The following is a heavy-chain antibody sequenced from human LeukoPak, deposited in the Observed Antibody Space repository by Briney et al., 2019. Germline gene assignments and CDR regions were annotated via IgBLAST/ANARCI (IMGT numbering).Heavy chain of an antibody. CDR2: IHASGST. CDR1: GGSISTYY. V-gene: IGHV4-4*09. D-gene: IGHD6-6*01. J-gene: IGHJ4*02. Sequence: SETLSLTCTVSGGSISTYYWSWIRRPPGKGLEWIAYIHASGSTNYNPSLKSRITISVDTSKNQFSLKLSSVTAADTAVYYCARHDAGIAARPFDNWGQGTLVTVSS. CDR3: ARHDAGIAARPFDN.